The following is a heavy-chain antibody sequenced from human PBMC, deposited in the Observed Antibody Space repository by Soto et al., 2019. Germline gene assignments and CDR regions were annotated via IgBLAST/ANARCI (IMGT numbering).Heavy chain of an antibody. D-gene: IGHD3-22*01. CDR1: GFIFSDYS. CDR3: ARWWGFYDSSGYPPTP. CDR2: ISSDSSII. V-gene: IGHV3-48*02. Sequence: PGGSLRLSCAASGFIFSDYSMNWVRQAPGKGLEWISYISSDSSIIYYADSVKGRFTISRDNAKNSLYLQMDSLRDEDTAVYYCARWWGFYDSSGYPPTPWGQGTLVTVSS. J-gene: IGHJ5*02.